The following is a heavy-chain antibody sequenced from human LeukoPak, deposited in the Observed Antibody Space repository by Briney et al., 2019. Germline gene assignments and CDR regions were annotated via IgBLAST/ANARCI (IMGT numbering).Heavy chain of an antibody. D-gene: IGHD6-6*01. J-gene: IGHJ3*02. Sequence: ASVKVSCKASGYTFTSYYMHWVRQAPGQGLEWMGIINPSGGSTSYAQKFQGRVTMTRDMSTSTVYMELSSLRSEDTAVYYCASLGSSGAFDIWGQGTMVTVSS. CDR3: ASLGSSGAFDI. V-gene: IGHV1-46*01. CDR2: INPSGGST. CDR1: GYTFTSYY.